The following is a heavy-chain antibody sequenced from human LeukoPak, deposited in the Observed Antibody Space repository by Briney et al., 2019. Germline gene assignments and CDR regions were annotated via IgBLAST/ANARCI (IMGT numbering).Heavy chain of an antibody. J-gene: IGHJ4*02. Sequence: PSETLSLTCTVSGGPISSDNYYGNWIRQPAGKGLEWMGRIYTSGSTNYNPSLKTRVTISIDTSKNQFSLKLTSVTAADTAVYYCLLRRDGYTHFDYWGQGTLVTVSS. CDR2: IYTSGST. D-gene: IGHD5-24*01. V-gene: IGHV4-61*02. CDR3: LLRRDGYTHFDY. CDR1: GGPISSDNYY.